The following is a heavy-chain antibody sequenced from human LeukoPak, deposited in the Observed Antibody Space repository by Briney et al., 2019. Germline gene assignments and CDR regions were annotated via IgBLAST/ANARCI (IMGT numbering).Heavy chain of an antibody. Sequence: GGSLRLSCAASGFTFSSYAMGWVRQAPGKGLEWVSAISGSGGSTYYADSVKGRFTISRDNSKNTLYLQMNSLRAEDTAVYYCALAGGTAVAGRFDYWGQGTLVTVSS. CDR2: ISGSGGST. CDR3: ALAGGTAVAGRFDY. J-gene: IGHJ4*02. D-gene: IGHD6-19*01. V-gene: IGHV3-23*01. CDR1: GFTFSSYA.